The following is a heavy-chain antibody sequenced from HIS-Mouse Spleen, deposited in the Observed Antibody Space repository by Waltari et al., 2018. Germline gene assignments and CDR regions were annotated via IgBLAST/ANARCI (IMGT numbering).Heavy chain of an antibody. CDR1: GFTFSSYG. CDR2: IWYDGSNK. V-gene: IGHV3-33*01. CDR3: AREAAAAGYYFDY. D-gene: IGHD6-13*01. Sequence: QVQLVESGGGVVQPGRSLRLSCAASGFTFSSYGMHWVRQAPGKGLEWVAVIWYDGSNKYYADSVKGRVTISSDNSKNTLYLQMNSLRAEDTAVYYCAREAAAAGYYFDYWGQGTLVTVSS. J-gene: IGHJ4*02.